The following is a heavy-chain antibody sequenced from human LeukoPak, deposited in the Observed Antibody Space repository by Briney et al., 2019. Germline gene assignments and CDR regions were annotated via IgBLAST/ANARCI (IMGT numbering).Heavy chain of an antibody. CDR1: GFTFSSYW. J-gene: IGHJ4*02. V-gene: IGHV3-7*03. CDR3: ATSGGRLSEY. Sequence: RGSLRLSCAASGFTFSSYWMSWVRQAPGKGLEWVANIKSDGSEKNYVDSVKGRFTISRDNAKNSLYLQMNSLRAEDRAIYYCATSGGRLSEYWGQGTLVTVSS. D-gene: IGHD2-15*01. CDR2: IKSDGSEK.